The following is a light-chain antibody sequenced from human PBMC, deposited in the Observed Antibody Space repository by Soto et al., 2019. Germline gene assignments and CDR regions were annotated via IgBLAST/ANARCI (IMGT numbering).Light chain of an antibody. Sequence: QFALTQPPSVSGAPGQRVTISCTGSSSNIGAGYDVHWYQQLPGTAPKLLIYGNSNRPSGVPDRFSGSKSGTSASLAITGLQAEDEADYYCQSYDSSLSALFGGGTKLTVL. CDR1: SSNIGAGYD. J-gene: IGLJ3*02. V-gene: IGLV1-40*01. CDR2: GNS. CDR3: QSYDSSLSAL.